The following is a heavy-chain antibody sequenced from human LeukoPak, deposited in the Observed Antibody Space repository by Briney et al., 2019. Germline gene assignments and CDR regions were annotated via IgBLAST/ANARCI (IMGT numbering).Heavy chain of an antibody. J-gene: IGHJ6*03. CDR1: GFTFSSYA. Sequence: GGSLRLSCAASGFTFSSYAMHWVRQAPGKGLEWVAVMSYDGTNEFYADSVKGRFTISRDNSKNTLYLQMNSLRAEDTAVYYCAKNKDIVTPHYYYYMDVWGKGTTVTVSS. CDR3: AKNKDIVTPHYYYYMDV. V-gene: IGHV3-30*18. CDR2: MSYDGTNE. D-gene: IGHD2-15*01.